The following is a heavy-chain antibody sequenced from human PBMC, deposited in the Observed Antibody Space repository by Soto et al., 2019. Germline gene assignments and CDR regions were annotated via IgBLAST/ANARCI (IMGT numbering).Heavy chain of an antibody. D-gene: IGHD2-2*01. CDR3: ARGRRTAHCSSTSCSKQVDY. Sequence: GGSLRLSCAASGFTFSSYSMNWVRQAPGKGLEWVSSISSSSSYIYYADSVKGRFTISRDNAKNSLYLQMNSMRAEDTAVYYCARGRRTAHCSSTSCSKQVDYWGQGT. J-gene: IGHJ4*02. CDR2: ISSSSSYI. CDR1: GFTFSSYS. V-gene: IGHV3-21*01.